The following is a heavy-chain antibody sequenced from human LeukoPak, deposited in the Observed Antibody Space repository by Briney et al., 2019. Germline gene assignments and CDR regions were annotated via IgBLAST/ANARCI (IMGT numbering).Heavy chain of an antibody. V-gene: IGHV3-74*01. Sequence: GGSLRLSCAASGFTFSSYWMHWVRQAPGKGLVWVSRIKGDGSTNYADSVKGRFTISRDDAKNTVSLQMNSLRAEDTGVYYCARAPSEIGGYYPEYFRHWGQGTLVTVSS. CDR3: ARAPSEIGGYYPEYFRH. J-gene: IGHJ1*01. CDR1: GFTFSSYW. CDR2: IKGDGST. D-gene: IGHD3-22*01.